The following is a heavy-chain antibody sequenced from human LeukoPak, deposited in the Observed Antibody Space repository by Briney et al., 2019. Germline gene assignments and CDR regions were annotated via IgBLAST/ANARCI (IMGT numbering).Heavy chain of an antibody. J-gene: IGHJ4*02. V-gene: IGHV5-51*01. D-gene: IGHD6-19*01. CDR3: ARSPARYSSGWPTAIDY. Sequence: GESLKISCKASGYTFTRNWIGWVRQMSGKGLEWMGIIYPGDSDTRYSPSFQGQVTISADKSISTAYLQWSSLKASDTAMYYCARSPARYSSGWPTAIDYWGQGTLVTVSS. CDR1: GYTFTRNW. CDR2: IYPGDSDT.